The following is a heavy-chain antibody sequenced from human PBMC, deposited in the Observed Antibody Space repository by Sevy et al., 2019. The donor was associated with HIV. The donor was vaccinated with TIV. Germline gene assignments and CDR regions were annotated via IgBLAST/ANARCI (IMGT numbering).Heavy chain of an antibody. CDR1: GFTFSSYA. J-gene: IGHJ4*02. CDR2: ISGSGGST. CDR3: AKDQNKLELEGEGDFDY. Sequence: GGSLRLSCAASGFTFSSYAMSWVRQAPGKGLEWVSAISGSGGSTYYADSVKGRFTISRDNSKNTLYLQMNSLRAEDTAVYYCAKDQNKLELEGEGDFDYWGQGTLVTVSS. D-gene: IGHD1-7*01. V-gene: IGHV3-23*01.